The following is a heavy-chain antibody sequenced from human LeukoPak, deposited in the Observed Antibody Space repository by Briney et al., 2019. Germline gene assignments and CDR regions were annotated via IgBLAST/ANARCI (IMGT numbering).Heavy chain of an antibody. J-gene: IGHJ6*02. V-gene: IGHV4-59*01. D-gene: IGHD2-15*01. CDR3: ARDAVASDTYYYYYGMDV. Sequence: PSETLSLTCTVSGXSISSYYWSWIRQPPGKGLEWIGYIYYSGSTNYNPSLKSRVTISVDTSKNQFSLKLSSVTAADTAVYYCARDAVASDTYYYYYGMDVWGQGTTVTVSS. CDR2: IYYSGST. CDR1: GXSISSYY.